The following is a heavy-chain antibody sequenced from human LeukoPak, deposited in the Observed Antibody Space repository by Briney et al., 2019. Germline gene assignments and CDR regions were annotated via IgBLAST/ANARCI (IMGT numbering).Heavy chain of an antibody. Sequence: PSGGSLRLSCAASEFTFSSYAMNWVRQAPGKGLEWVSAISGSGGSTYYADSVKGRFTISRDNSKNTLYLQMNSLRAEDTAIYYCAKGIGSAMDSFDYWGQGTLVTVSS. CDR2: ISGSGGST. D-gene: IGHD5-18*01. CDR3: AKGIGSAMDSFDY. J-gene: IGHJ4*02. CDR1: EFTFSSYA. V-gene: IGHV3-23*01.